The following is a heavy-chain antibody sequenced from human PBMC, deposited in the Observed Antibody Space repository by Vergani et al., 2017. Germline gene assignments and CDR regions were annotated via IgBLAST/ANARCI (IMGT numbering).Heavy chain of an antibody. V-gene: IGHV3-21*01. CDR3: ARGYKYDNSGYYYYLPDY. D-gene: IGHD3-22*01. CDR1: GFTFSSYS. CDR2: ISSRSTYT. J-gene: IGHJ4*02. Sequence: EVQLVESGGGLVKPGGSLRLSCAASGFTFSSYSMNWVRQAPGKGLESVSSISSRSTYTYYADSVKGRFTISRDNAKSSLYLQMNSLRADDTAVYYCARGYKYDNSGYYYYLPDYWGQGTLVTVSS.